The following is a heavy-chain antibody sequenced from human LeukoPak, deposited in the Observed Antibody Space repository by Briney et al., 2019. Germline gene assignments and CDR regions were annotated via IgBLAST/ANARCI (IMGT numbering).Heavy chain of an antibody. V-gene: IGHV4-59*12. D-gene: IGHD3-10*01. J-gene: IGHJ5*02. CDR2: IYYSGST. CDR1: GGSISSYY. Sequence: SETLSLTCTVSGGSISSYYWSWIRQPPGKGLEWIGYIYYSGSTYYNPSLKSRVTISVDTSKNQFSLKLSSVTAADTAVYYCARVNKVRGVIGSFWFDPWGQGTLVTVSS. CDR3: ARVNKVRGVIGSFWFDP.